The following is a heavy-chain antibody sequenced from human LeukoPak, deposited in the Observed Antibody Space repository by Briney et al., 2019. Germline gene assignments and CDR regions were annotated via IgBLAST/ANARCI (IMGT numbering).Heavy chain of an antibody. J-gene: IGHJ3*02. V-gene: IGHV4-4*07. Sequence: SETLSLTCTVSGGSISSYYWSWIRQPAGKGLEWIGRIYTSGSTNYNPSLKSRVTMSVDTSKNQFSLKLSSVTAADTAVYYCAREVPSIVGAGVLAFHIWGQGTMVTVSS. CDR2: IYTSGST. CDR1: GGSISSYY. CDR3: AREVPSIVGAGVLAFHI. D-gene: IGHD1-26*01.